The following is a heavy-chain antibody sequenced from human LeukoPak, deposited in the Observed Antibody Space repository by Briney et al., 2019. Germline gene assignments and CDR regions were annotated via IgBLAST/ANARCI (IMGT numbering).Heavy chain of an antibody. CDR2: INPNSGGT. J-gene: IGHJ4*02. CDR3: AREGDSGSYEFDY. V-gene: IGHV1-2*02. CDR1: GHTFTGYY. Sequence: ASVKVSCKASGHTFTGYYMHWVRQAPGQGLEWMGWINPNSGGTNYAQKFQGRVTMTRDTSISTAYMELSRLRSDDTAVYYCAREGDSGSYEFDYWGQGTLVTVSS. D-gene: IGHD1-26*01.